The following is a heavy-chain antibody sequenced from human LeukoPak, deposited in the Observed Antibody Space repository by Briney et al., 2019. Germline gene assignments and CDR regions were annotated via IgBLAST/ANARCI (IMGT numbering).Heavy chain of an antibody. CDR2: ISAYNGNT. D-gene: IGHD4-17*01. V-gene: IGHV1-18*04. CDR3: ARGGTTATTLPTLDWYFDL. CDR1: GYTFTSYG. J-gene: IGHJ2*01. Sequence: ASVKVSCKASGYTFTSYGISWVRQAPGQGLEWMGWISAYNGNTNYAQKLQGRVTMTTDTSTSTAYMELRSLRSDDTAVYYCARGGTTATTLPTLDWYFDLWGRGTLVTVSS.